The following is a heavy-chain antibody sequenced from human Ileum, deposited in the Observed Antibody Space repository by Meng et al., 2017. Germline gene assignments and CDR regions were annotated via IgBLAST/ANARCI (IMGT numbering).Heavy chain of an antibody. Sequence: EWGAGLLRPSETLSLTCAVYGGSFSGYYWSWIRQPPGKGLEWIGEINHSGRTNYNPSLKSRVTISVDTSKNQFSLKLSSVTAADTAVYYCARGGPWFDPWGQGTLVTVSS. V-gene: IGHV4-34*01. J-gene: IGHJ5*02. CDR3: ARGGPWFDP. CDR1: GGSFSGYY. CDR2: INHSGRT.